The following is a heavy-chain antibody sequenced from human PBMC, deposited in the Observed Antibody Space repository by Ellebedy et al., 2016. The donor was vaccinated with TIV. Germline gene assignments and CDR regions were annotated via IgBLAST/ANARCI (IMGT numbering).Heavy chain of an antibody. V-gene: IGHV4-39*07. J-gene: IGHJ5*02. CDR2: IYYSGST. D-gene: IGHD3-3*01. CDR1: GGSISSSSYY. Sequence: SETLSLTXTVSGGSISSSSYYWGWIRQPPGKGLEWIGSIYYSGSTYYNPSLKSRVTISVDTSKNQFSLKLSSVTAADTAVYYCARGYYDFWSGYFDPWGQGTLVTVSS. CDR3: ARGYYDFWSGYFDP.